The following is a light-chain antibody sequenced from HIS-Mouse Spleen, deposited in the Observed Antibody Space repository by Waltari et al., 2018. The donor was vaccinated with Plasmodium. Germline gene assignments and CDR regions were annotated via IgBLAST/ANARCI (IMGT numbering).Light chain of an antibody. Sequence: AIQLTQSPSSLSASVGDRVTIPCRASQGISSALAWYQQKPGKAPKLLIYDASSLESGVPSRFSGSGSGTDFTLTSSSLQPEDFATYYCQQFNSYPQGTFGQGTRLEIK. CDR2: DAS. CDR1: QGISSA. J-gene: IGKJ5*01. CDR3: QQFNSYPQGT. V-gene: IGKV1-13*02.